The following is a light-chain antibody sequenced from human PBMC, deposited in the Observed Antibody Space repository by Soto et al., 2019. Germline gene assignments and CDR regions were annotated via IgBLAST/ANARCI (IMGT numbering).Light chain of an antibody. CDR2: GAS. CDR1: QSVSSSY. V-gene: IGKV3-20*01. J-gene: IGKJ2*01. Sequence: EIVLTQSPGTLSLSPGERATLSCRASQSVSSSYLSWYQQKPGQAPRLLIYGASSRATGIPDRCSGSGSGTDFTLTSSRLEPEDFAVYYCHQYGSSPYTFGQGTKLEIK. CDR3: HQYGSSPYT.